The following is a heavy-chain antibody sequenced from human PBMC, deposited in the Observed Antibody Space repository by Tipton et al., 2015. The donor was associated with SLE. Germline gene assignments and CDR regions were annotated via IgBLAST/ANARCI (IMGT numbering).Heavy chain of an antibody. J-gene: IGHJ3*02. CDR1: GASVSSSDYS. CDR2: IYSNGRV. Sequence: LRLSCSVSGASVSSSDYSWGWIRQPPGKGLEWIGSIYSNGRVYSNPSLRSRVTISADTSQNQVSLKVNSVTAADTALYFCARRNYDVLTGYYDAFDIWGQGTRVTVSS. CDR3: ARRNYDVLTGYYDAFDI. D-gene: IGHD3-9*01. V-gene: IGHV4-39*07.